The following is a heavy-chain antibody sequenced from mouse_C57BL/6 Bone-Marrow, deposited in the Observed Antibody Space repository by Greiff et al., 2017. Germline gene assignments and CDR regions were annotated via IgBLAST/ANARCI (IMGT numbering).Heavy chain of an antibody. CDR2: IHPSDSGT. CDR3: AMNGEFGWSFDF. CDR1: GYTFTSYW. V-gene: IGHV1-74*01. D-gene: IGHD2-13*01. Sequence: VQLQQPGAELVKPGASVKVSCKASGYTFTSYWIPWVKQRPGQGLEWIGRIHPSDSGTNYNQKFKGKAILTVDTSSSTAYMQLSSLTSEDSAVFYCAMNGEFGWSFDFWGKGTTVTVSS. J-gene: IGHJ1*03.